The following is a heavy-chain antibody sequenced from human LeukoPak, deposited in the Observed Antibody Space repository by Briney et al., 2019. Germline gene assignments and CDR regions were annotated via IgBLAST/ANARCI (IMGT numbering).Heavy chain of an antibody. J-gene: IGHJ6*03. CDR1: GGSISSYQ. CDR3: ARDGSGSYYENDYYYYYMDV. CDR2: IYYSGSA. V-gene: IGHV4-59*01. Sequence: SETLSLTCTVSGGSISSYQWSWIRQPPGKELEWIGNIYYSGSANYNPSLKSRVIISVDTSKNQFSLKLNPVTAADTAVYYCARDGSGSYYENDYYYYYMDVWGKGTTVTISS. D-gene: IGHD1-26*01.